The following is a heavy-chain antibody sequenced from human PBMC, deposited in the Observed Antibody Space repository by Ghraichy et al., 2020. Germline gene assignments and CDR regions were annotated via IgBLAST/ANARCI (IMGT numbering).Heavy chain of an antibody. V-gene: IGHV3-21*01. CDR2: ISSSSSYI. D-gene: IGHD4-17*01. CDR1: GFTFSSYS. CDR3: ASSAYGDFSRRVYY. Sequence: GGSLRLSCAAYGFTFSSYSMNWVRQAPGKGLEWVSSISSSSSYIYYADSVKGRFTISRDNAKNSLYLQMNSLRAEDTAVYYCASSAYGDFSRRVYYWGQGTLVTVSS. J-gene: IGHJ4*02.